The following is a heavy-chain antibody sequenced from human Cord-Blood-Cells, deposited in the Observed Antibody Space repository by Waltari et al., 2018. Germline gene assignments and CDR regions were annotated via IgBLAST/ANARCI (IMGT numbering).Heavy chain of an antibody. CDR3: AREGDYGGNYDAFDI. CDR1: GGTFSSYA. CDR2: IIPILGIA. D-gene: IGHD4-17*01. Sequence: QVQLVQSGAEVKKPGSSVKVFCKASGGTFSSYAILWVRPAPGQGLEWMGGIIPILGIANYAQKFQGRVTITADESTSTAYMELSSLRSEDTAVYYCAREGDYGGNYDAFDIWGQGTMVTVSS. J-gene: IGHJ3*02. V-gene: IGHV1-69*04.